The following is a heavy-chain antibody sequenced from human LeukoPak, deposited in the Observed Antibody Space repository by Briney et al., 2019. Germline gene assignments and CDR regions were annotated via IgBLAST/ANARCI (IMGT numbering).Heavy chain of an antibody. CDR2: IYTSGST. Sequence: PSETLSLTCTVSGGSISSGSYYRGWIRQPAGEGLGWIGRIYTSGSTNYNPYLKSRVTISVDTSKHQFSLKLRSVTAADTAVYYCASSLAAAGTGMFYYYYMDVWGKGTTVTISS. J-gene: IGHJ6*03. D-gene: IGHD6-13*01. CDR1: GGSISSGSYY. V-gene: IGHV4-61*02. CDR3: ASSLAAAGTGMFYYYYMDV.